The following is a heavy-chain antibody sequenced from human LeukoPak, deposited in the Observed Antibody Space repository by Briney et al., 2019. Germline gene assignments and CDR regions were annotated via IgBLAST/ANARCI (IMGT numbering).Heavy chain of an antibody. CDR1: GGSISSYY. J-gene: IGHJ5*02. D-gene: IGHD1-26*01. CDR3: ARGRSYFWSDP. Sequence: SETLSLTCTVSGGSISSYYWSWIRQPPGKGLEWIGYIYYSGSTNYNPSLKSRVTISVDTSKNQFSLKLSSVTAADTAVYFCARGRSYFWSDPWGQGTLVTVSS. CDR2: IYYSGST. V-gene: IGHV4-59*01.